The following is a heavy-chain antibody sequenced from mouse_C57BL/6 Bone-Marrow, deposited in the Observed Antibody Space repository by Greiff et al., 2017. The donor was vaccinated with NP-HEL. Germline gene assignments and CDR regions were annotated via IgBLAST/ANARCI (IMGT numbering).Heavy chain of an antibody. V-gene: IGHV5-9-1*02. Sequence: EVKLVESGEGLVKPGGSLKLSCAASGFTFSSYAMSWVRQTPEKRLEWVAYISSGGDYIYYADTVKGRFTISRDNARHTLYLQMSSLKSEDTAMYYCTRAITTVGAYWGQGTLVTVSA. CDR3: TRAITTVGAY. CDR2: ISSGGDYI. D-gene: IGHD1-1*01. J-gene: IGHJ3*01. CDR1: GFTFSSYA.